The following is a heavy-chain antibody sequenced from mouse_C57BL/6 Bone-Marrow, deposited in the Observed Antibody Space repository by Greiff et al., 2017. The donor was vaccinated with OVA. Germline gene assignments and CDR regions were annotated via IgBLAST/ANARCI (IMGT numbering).Heavy chain of an antibody. Sequence: EVKLEESGGGLVQSGRSLRLSCATSGFTFSDFYMEWVRQAPGKGLEWIAASRNKANDYTTEYSASVKGRFIVSRDTSQSILYLQMNALRAEDTAIYYCARGYSNWMDYWGQGTSVTVSS. CDR2: SRNKANDYTT. V-gene: IGHV7-1*01. CDR3: ARGYSNWMDY. CDR1: GFTFSDFY. D-gene: IGHD2-5*01. J-gene: IGHJ4*01.